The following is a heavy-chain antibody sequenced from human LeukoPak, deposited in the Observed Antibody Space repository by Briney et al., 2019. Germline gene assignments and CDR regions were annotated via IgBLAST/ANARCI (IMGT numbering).Heavy chain of an antibody. V-gene: IGHV3-30*18. Sequence: GRSLRLSCAASGFTFSSYGMHWVCQAPGKGLEWVAVISYDGSNKYYADSVKGRFTISRDNSKNTLYLQMNSLRAEDTAVYYCAKVGSGSGSYYSNWGQGTLVTVSS. D-gene: IGHD3-10*01. CDR1: GFTFSSYG. CDR2: ISYDGSNK. CDR3: AKVGSGSGSYYSN. J-gene: IGHJ4*02.